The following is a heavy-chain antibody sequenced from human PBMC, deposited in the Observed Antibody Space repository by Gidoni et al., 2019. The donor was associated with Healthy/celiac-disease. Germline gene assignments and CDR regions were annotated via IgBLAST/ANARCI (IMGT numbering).Heavy chain of an antibody. V-gene: IGHV3-30-3*01. Sequence: QVQLVESGGGVVQPGRSLRLSCAASGFTYSSYAMHWVRQAPGKWLEWGAVISYDGSNKYYADAVKGRFTIARDNSKNTLYLQMNSLRAEDTAVYYCARGGGLWFGELTYWGQGTLVTVSS. CDR2: ISYDGSNK. CDR3: ARGGGLWFGELTY. CDR1: GFTYSSYA. J-gene: IGHJ4*02. D-gene: IGHD3-10*01.